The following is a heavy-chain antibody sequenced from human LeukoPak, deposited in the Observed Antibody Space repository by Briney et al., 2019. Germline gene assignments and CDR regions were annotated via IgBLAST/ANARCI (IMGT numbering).Heavy chain of an antibody. Sequence: SVKVSCKASGGTFSSYAISWVRQAPGQGLEWMGRIIPILGIANYAQKFQGRVTITADKSTSTAYMELSSLRSEDTAVYYCARIYCSSTSCYNAFDLWGRGTLVTVSS. J-gene: IGHJ2*01. CDR1: GGTFSSYA. D-gene: IGHD2-2*02. CDR2: IIPILGIA. V-gene: IGHV1-69*04. CDR3: ARIYCSSTSCYNAFDL.